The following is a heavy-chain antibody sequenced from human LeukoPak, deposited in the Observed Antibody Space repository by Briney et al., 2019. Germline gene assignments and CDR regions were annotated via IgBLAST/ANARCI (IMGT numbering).Heavy chain of an antibody. Sequence: SETLSLTCTVSGGSISSYYWSWIRQPPGKGLEWIGYIYYSGTTNYNPSLKSRVTMSVDTSNNRFSLKLSSVTAADTALYYCARGGWAALDYWGQGTLVTVSS. J-gene: IGHJ4*02. V-gene: IGHV4-59*01. CDR2: IYYSGTT. CDR3: ARGGWAALDY. D-gene: IGHD2-15*01. CDR1: GGSISSYY.